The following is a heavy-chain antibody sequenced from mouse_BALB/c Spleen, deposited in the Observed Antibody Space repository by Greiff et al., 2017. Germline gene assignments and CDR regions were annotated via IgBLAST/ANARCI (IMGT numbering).Heavy chain of an antibody. Sequence: EVQLQQSGPELVKPGASVKISCKASGYTFTDYNMHWVKQSHGKSLAWIGYIYPYNGGTGYNQKFKSKATLTVDNSSSTAYMELRSLTSEDSAVYYCARDGNYWYFDVWGAGTTVTVSS. D-gene: IGHD2-1*01. J-gene: IGHJ1*01. CDR2: IYPYNGGT. V-gene: IGHV1S29*02. CDR1: GYTFTDYN. CDR3: ARDGNYWYFDV.